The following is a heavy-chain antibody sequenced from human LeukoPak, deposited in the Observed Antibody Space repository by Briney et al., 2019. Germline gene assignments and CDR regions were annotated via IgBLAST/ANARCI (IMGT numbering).Heavy chain of an antibody. CDR2: INPSGGST. J-gene: IGHJ4*02. CDR3: ASVDSGTAYLRYDY. V-gene: IGHV1-46*01. Sequence: ASVKVSCKASGYTFTSYYMHWVRQAPGQGLEWMGIINPSGGSTSYAQKFQGRVTMTRDTSTSTVYMELSSLRSDDTAIYYCASVDSGTAYLRYDYWGQGTLVTVSS. CDR1: GYTFTSYY. D-gene: IGHD3/OR15-3a*01.